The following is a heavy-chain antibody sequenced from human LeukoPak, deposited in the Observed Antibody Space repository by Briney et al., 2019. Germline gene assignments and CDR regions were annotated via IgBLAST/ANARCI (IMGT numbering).Heavy chain of an antibody. D-gene: IGHD6-13*01. J-gene: IGHJ4*02. CDR2: INPSTGST. Sequence: ASVKVSCKASGYTFTTYYMHWVRQAPGQGLEWMGIINPSTGSTSYAQKFQGRVTMTTDTSTSTAYMELRSLRSDDTAVYYCARDRYSRLYSSSCHDYWGQGTLVTVSS. CDR1: GYTFTTYY. V-gene: IGHV1-46*01. CDR3: ARDRYSRLYSSSCHDY.